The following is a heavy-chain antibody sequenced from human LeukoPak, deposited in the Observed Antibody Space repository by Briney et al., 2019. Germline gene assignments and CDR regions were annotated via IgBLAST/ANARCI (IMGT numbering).Heavy chain of an antibody. CDR1: GFSVSSNY. V-gene: IGHV3-23*01. CDR3: ARAYQHRYSSSWYYFDY. Sequence: GGSLRLSCTTSGFSVSSNYMSWVRQAPGKGLEWVSAISGSGGSTYYADSVKGRFTISRDNSKNTLYLQMNSLRAEDTAVYYCARAYQHRYSSSWYYFDYWGQGTLVTVSS. D-gene: IGHD6-13*01. CDR2: ISGSGGST. J-gene: IGHJ4*02.